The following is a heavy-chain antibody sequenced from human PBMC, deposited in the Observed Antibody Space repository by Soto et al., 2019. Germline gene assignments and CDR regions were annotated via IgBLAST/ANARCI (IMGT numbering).Heavy chain of an antibody. CDR2: ISTYSGDT. CDR3: ARDERDSCSGGDCFYFAY. V-gene: IGHV1-18*04. D-gene: IGHD2-21*02. CDR1: GYTFTYYG. Sequence: GASVKVSCKASGYTFTYYGISWVRQAPGQGLEWLGWISTYSGDTNSAPRLQGRLTMSTDTSTSTAYMELRSLTSDDTAVYYCARDERDSCSGGDCFYFAYWGQGTLVTVSS. J-gene: IGHJ4*02.